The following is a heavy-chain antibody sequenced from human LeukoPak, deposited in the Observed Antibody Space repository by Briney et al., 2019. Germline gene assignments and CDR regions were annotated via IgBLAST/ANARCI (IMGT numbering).Heavy chain of an antibody. D-gene: IGHD4-17*01. CDR3: AKDRDDYGSLGALDI. V-gene: IGHV3-23*01. J-gene: IGHJ3*02. Sequence: GGSLRLSCAASGFTFSSYAMSWVRQAPGKGLEWVSAISGSGGSTYFADSVKGRFTISRDNSKNTLYLQMNSLRAEDTAVYYCAKDRDDYGSLGALDIWGQGTMVTVSS. CDR1: GFTFSSYA. CDR2: ISGSGGST.